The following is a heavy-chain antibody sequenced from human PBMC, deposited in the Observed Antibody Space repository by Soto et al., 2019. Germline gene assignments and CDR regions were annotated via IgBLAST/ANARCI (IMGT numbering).Heavy chain of an antibody. Sequence: PSETLSLTCAVSGGSISSGGYSWSWIRQPPGKGLEWIGYIYHSGSTYYNPSLKSRVTISVDRSKNQFSLKLSSVTAADTAVYYCARVVGGKYYYDSSGYPSPYKWFDPWGQGTLVTVSS. J-gene: IGHJ5*02. V-gene: IGHV4-30-2*01. CDR1: GGSISSGGYS. CDR2: IYHSGST. CDR3: ARVVGGKYYYDSSGYPSPYKWFDP. D-gene: IGHD3-22*01.